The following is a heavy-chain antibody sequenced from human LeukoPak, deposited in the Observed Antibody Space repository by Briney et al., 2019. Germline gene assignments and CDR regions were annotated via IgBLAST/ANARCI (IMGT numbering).Heavy chain of an antibody. Sequence: GGSLRLSCAASGFTFSSYSMNWVRQAPGKGLEWVSSISSSSSYIYYADSVKGRFTISRDNAKNSLYLQMNSLRAEDTAVYYCAKDSSAVGATDYWGQGTLVTVSS. V-gene: IGHV3-21*01. D-gene: IGHD1-26*01. CDR3: AKDSSAVGATDY. CDR1: GFTFSSYS. J-gene: IGHJ4*02. CDR2: ISSSSSYI.